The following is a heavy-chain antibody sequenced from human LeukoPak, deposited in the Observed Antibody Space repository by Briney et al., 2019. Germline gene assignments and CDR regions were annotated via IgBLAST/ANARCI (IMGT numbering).Heavy chain of an antibody. CDR2: VNWNGGST. V-gene: IGHV3-20*04. J-gene: IGHJ4*02. CDR1: GFTFDDYG. D-gene: IGHD3-3*01. CDR3: ARALDSTPYYDFWSGYYKIDYFDY. Sequence: PGGSLRLSCAASGFTFDDYGMSWVRQAPGKGLEWVSGVNWNGGSTGYADSVKGRFTISRDNAKNSLYLQMNSLRAEDTALYYCARALDSTPYYDFWSGYYKIDYFDYWGQGTPVTVSS.